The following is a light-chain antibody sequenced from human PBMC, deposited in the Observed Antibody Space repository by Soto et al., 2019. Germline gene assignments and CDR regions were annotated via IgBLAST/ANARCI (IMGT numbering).Light chain of an antibody. CDR1: SSDGGGYNY. J-gene: IGLJ1*01. CDR3: NSYTSSSTYV. Sequence: ALPQPASVSGSPGQSITISCTGTSSDGGGYNYVSWYRQHPGKAPRLMIYEVINRPPGVSTRFSGYRPDNTASLTISGLQDEDEADYYGNSYTSSSTYVFGTGTKVTVL. V-gene: IGLV2-14*01. CDR2: EVI.